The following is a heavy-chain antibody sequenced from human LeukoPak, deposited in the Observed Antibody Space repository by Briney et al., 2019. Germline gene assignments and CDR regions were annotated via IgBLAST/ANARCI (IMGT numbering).Heavy chain of an antibody. CDR3: ADPGVGF. CDR1: GFIFSTYW. J-gene: IGHJ4*02. D-gene: IGHD2-8*01. V-gene: IGHV3-7*01. CDR2: IKQDGSDK. Sequence: GGSLRLSCAASGFIFSTYWMTWVRQAPGQGLEWVANIKQDGSDKSYVDSVKGRFTISRDNAKNSLYLQMNNLGAEDTAVYYCADPGVGFWGQGTLVTVSS.